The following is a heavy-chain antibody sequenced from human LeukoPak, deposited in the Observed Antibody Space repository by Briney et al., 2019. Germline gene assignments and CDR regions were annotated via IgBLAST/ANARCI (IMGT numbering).Heavy chain of an antibody. D-gene: IGHD3-3*01. CDR2: INPNSGGT. V-gene: IGHV1-2*06. Sequence: ASVKVSCKASGYTFTGYYMHWVRQAPGQGLEWMGRINPNSGGTNYAQKLQGRVTMTTDTSTSTAYMELRSLRSDDTAVYYCARDTRRFLEWLFFDYWGQGTLVTVSS. J-gene: IGHJ4*02. CDR3: ARDTRRFLEWLFFDY. CDR1: GYTFTGYY.